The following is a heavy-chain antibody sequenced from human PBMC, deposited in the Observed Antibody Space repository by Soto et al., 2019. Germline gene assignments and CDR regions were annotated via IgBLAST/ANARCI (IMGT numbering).Heavy chain of an antibody. CDR1: GFTFNTYA. Sequence: EVQLLESGGGLVQPGGSLRLSCAASGFTFNTYAMSWVRQAPGKGLEWVSSISGSGGSTYYADSVKGRFTVSRDNSKKTLFLQMIGLRVEDTALYYCAKDLFPARDSLYGLDVWGQGTTVTVSS. D-gene: IGHD2-2*02. CDR3: AKDLFPARDSLYGLDV. V-gene: IGHV3-23*01. CDR2: ISGSGGST. J-gene: IGHJ6*02.